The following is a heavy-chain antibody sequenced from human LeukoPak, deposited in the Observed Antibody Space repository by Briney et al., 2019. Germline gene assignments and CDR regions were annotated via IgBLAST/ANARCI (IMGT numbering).Heavy chain of an antibody. CDR2: IYYSGST. CDR3: ASNIVVVPAATFY. J-gene: IGHJ4*02. Sequence: SETLSLTCTVSGGSISSSTYYWGWIRQPPGKGLEWIGSIYYSGSTYYNPSLKSRVTISVDTSKNQFSLKLSSVTAADTAVYYCASNIVVVPAATFYWGQGTLVTVSS. V-gene: IGHV4-39*01. CDR1: GGSISSSTYY. D-gene: IGHD2-2*01.